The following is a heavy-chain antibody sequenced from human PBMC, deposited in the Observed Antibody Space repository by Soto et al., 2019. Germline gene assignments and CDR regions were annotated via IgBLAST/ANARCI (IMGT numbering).Heavy chain of an antibody. Sequence: PSETLSLTCAVSGYSISSGYYWGGIRQPPGKGLEWIGSIYHSGSTYYNPSLKSRVTISVDTSKNQFSLKLSSVTAADTAVYYCARDPGKKYSSGCYVYYYGMDVWGQGTTVTVSS. D-gene: IGHD6-19*01. J-gene: IGHJ6*02. CDR1: GYSISSGYY. V-gene: IGHV4-38-2*02. CDR2: IYHSGST. CDR3: ARDPGKKYSSGCYVYYYGMDV.